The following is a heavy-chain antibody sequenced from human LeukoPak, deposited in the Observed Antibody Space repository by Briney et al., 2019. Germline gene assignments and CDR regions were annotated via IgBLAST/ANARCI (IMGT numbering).Heavy chain of an antibody. Sequence: GGSLRLSCAASGLIVSSNYMSWVRQTPGKGLEWVSVIYSGGSTYYADSVKGRFTISRDNSKNTLHLQMNSLRAEDPAVYYCARGIAAARNDAFDIWGRGTMVTVSS. CDR3: ARGIAAARNDAFDI. V-gene: IGHV3-53*01. J-gene: IGHJ3*02. D-gene: IGHD6-13*01. CDR1: GLIVSSNY. CDR2: IYSGGST.